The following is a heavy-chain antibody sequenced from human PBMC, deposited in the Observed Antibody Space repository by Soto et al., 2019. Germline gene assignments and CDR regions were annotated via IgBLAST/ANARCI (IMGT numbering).Heavy chain of an antibody. CDR2: IKQDGSEK. CDR1: GFTLSSYS. CDR3: AKCGKYADFDY. Sequence: EVQLVESGGGLVQPGGSLRLYCAASGFTLSSYSMSWVRQAPGKGLEWVANIKQDGSEKYYVDSVKGRFTISRDNAKNSLYLQMNSLRAEDTAVYYCAKCGKYADFDYWGQGTLVTVSS. J-gene: IGHJ4*02. V-gene: IGHV3-7*02. D-gene: IGHD1-26*01.